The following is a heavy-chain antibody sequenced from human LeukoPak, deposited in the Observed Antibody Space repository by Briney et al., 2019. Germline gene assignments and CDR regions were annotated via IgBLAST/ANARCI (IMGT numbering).Heavy chain of an antibody. Sequence: ASVKVSCKASGYTFTSYYMHWVRQAPGQGLEWMGIINPSGGSTSYAQKFQGRVTMTRDMSTSTVYMELSSLRSEDTAVYYCAGGRYFDWLEVGPPGYWGQGTLVTVSS. CDR1: GYTFTSYY. J-gene: IGHJ4*02. V-gene: IGHV1-46*01. CDR2: INPSGGST. CDR3: AGGRYFDWLEVGPPGY. D-gene: IGHD3-9*01.